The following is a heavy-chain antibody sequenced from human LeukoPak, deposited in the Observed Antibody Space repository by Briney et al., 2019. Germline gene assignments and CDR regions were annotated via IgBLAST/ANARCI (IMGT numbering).Heavy chain of an antibody. CDR3: AKGGGYEAQYYYYYLDV. CDR2: IRYDGSNK. CDR1: GFTFISYG. J-gene: IGHJ6*03. V-gene: IGHV3-30*02. Sequence: GGSLILSCAASGFTFISYGMHWVRQAPGKGLEWVAFIRYDGSNKYYADSVKGRFTISRDNSKNTLYLQMKSLRAEDTAVYYCAKGGGYEAQYYYYYLDVWGKGTTVTISS. D-gene: IGHD5-12*01.